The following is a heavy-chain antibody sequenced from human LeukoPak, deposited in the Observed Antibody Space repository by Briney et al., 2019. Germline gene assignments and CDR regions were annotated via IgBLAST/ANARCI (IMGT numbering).Heavy chain of an antibody. CDR1: GFTFTSSA. CDR2: IVVGSGNT. D-gene: IGHD3-3*01. J-gene: IGHJ6*02. Sequence: SVKVSCKASGFTFTSSAVQWVRQARGQRLEWIGWIVVGSGNTNYAQKSQERVTITRDMSTSTAYMELSSLRSEDTAVYYCARPHYYYDFWSGPNYYYGMDVWGQGTTVTVSS. V-gene: IGHV1-58*01. CDR3: ARPHYYYDFWSGPNYYYGMDV.